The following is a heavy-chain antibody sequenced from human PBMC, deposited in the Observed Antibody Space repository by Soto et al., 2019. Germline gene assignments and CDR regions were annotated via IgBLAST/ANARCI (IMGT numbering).Heavy chain of an antibody. CDR3: ARVGAPQRGAIRGPFYTGLAP. CDR2: IYHSGST. J-gene: IGHJ5*02. D-gene: IGHD3-10*01. Sequence: SETLSLTCAVSGGSISSGGYSWSWIRQPPGKGLEWIGYIYHSGSTYYNPSLKSRVTISVDRSKNQFSLKLSSVTAADTAVYYCARVGAPQRGAIRGPFYTGLAPWGQGTLVTVSS. V-gene: IGHV4-30-2*01. CDR1: GGSISSGGYS.